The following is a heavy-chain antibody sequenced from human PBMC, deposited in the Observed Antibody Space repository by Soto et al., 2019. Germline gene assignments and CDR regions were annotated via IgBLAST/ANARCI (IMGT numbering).Heavy chain of an antibody. D-gene: IGHD3-10*01. Sequence: QVQLQESGPGLVKPSQTLSLTCTVSGGSINTGDYYWSWIRQHAGKGLEWIGYIYHSGSTDYNPFLKGRVTISLDMSKNQFSLKLSSVTAADTAVYYCARLIMVRGVINWYFDLWGRGTLVTVSS. V-gene: IGHV4-31*03. CDR2: IYHSGST. CDR3: ARLIMVRGVINWYFDL. CDR1: GGSINTGDYY. J-gene: IGHJ2*01.